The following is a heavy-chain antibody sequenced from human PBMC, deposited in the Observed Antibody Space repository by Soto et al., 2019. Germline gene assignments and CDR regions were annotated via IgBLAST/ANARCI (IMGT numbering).Heavy chain of an antibody. Sequence: EVQLLESGGGLVQPGGSLRLSCAASGFTFSSYAMIWVRQAPGKGLEXXXXXXXRXSSTYYADSVKGRFTISRDNSKXXXXXXXXXXXXXXXXXXXXXXXXXXXXXXXXXXXXXXMDVWGKGTTVTVSS. V-gene: IGHV3-23*01. CDR1: GFTFSSYA. CDR2: XXXRXSST. J-gene: IGHJ6*03. CDR3: XXXXXXXXXXXXXXXXXXMDV.